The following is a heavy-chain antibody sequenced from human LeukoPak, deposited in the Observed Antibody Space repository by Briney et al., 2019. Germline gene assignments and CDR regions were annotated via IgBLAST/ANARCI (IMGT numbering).Heavy chain of an antibody. CDR3: ATGYGSGSKNYYYYYYMDV. CDR2: ISAYNGNT. CDR1: GYTFTSYG. V-gene: IGHV1-18*01. J-gene: IGHJ6*03. Sequence: ASVKVSCNASGYTFTSYGISWVRQAPGQGLEWMGWISAYNGNTNYAQKLQGRVTMTTDTSTSTAYMELRSLRSDDTAVYYCATGYGSGSKNYYYYYYMDVWGKGTTVTVSS. D-gene: IGHD3-10*01.